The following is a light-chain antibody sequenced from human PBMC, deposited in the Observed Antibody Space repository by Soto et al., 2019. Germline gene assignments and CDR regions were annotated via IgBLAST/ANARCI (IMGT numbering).Light chain of an antibody. CDR3: QQLNSYPLT. CDR2: AAS. J-gene: IGKJ1*01. V-gene: IGKV1-9*01. CDR1: LGISSY. Sequence: DIQLTQSPSFLSASVGDRVTITCRASLGISSYLAWYQQKPGKAPKLLIYAASTLQSGVPSRFSGSGSGTEFTLTISSLQPEDFATYYCQQLNSYPLTFGQGTKVEIK.